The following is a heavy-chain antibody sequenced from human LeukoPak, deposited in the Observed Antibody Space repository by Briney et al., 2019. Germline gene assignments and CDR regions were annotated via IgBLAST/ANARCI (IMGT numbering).Heavy chain of an antibody. D-gene: IGHD3-16*02. J-gene: IGHJ4*02. CDR1: GFTFSSYA. CDR3: AKDREITFGGVIVN. CDR2: ISGSGGST. Sequence: SGASLRLSCAASGFTFSSYAMSWVRQAPGKGLEWVSAISGSGGSTYYADSVKGRFTISRDNSKNTLYLQMNSLRAEDTAVYYCAKDREITFGGVIVNGGQGTLVTVSS. V-gene: IGHV3-23*01.